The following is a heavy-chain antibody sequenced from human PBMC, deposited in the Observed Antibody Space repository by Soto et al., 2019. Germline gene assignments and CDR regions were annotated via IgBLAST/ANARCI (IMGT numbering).Heavy chain of an antibody. Sequence: PSQTLSLTCAISGDSVSSNSAAWNWIRHSPSRGLELLGRTYYTSKWYNDYAVSVKSRITINTDTSKNQFSLQLNSVTPEDTAVYYCARETLYSSSSEYYYYGMDVWGQGTTVNVSS. CDR1: GDSVSSNSAA. CDR2: TYYTSKWYN. V-gene: IGHV6-1*01. J-gene: IGHJ6*02. CDR3: ARETLYSSSSEYYYYGMDV. D-gene: IGHD6-6*01.